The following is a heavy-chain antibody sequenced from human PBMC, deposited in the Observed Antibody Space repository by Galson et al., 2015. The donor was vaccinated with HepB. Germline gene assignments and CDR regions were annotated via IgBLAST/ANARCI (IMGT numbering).Heavy chain of an antibody. D-gene: IGHD4-17*01. CDR2: TYYRSKWYN. J-gene: IGHJ4*02. CDR3: ARRYGDYGRGTFDY. CDR1: GDSVSSNSAA. V-gene: IGHV6-1*01. Sequence: CAIPGDSVSSNSAAWNWIRQSPSRGLEWLGRTYYRSKWYNDYAVSVKSRITINPVTSKNQFSLQLNSVTPEDTAVYYCARRYGDYGRGTFDYWGQGTLVTVSS.